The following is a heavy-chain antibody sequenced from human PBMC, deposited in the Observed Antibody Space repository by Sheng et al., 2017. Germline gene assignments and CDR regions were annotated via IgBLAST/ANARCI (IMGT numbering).Heavy chain of an antibody. CDR2: IYTSGST. CDR1: GGSISSGSYY. J-gene: IGHJ4*02. Sequence: QVQLQESGPGLVKPSQTLSLTCTVSGGSISSGSYYWSWIRQPAGKGLEWIGRIYTSGSTNYNPSLKSRVTISVDTSKNQFSLKLSSVTAADTAVYYCARGSADGYPRDWGQGTLVTVSS. CDR3: ARGSADGYPRD. D-gene: IGHD5-12*01. V-gene: IGHV4-61*02.